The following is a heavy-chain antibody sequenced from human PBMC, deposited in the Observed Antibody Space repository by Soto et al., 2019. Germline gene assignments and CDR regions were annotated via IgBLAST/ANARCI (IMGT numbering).Heavy chain of an antibody. CDR1: GGSISSGDYY. J-gene: IGHJ2*01. CDR3: DRHRDAHRDWYFDL. V-gene: IGHV4-30-4*01. CDR2: IYYSGST. Sequence: QVQLQESGPGLVKPSQTLSLTCTVSGGSISSGDYYWSWIRQPPGKGLEWIGYIYYSGSTYYNPSLKSRVTISIDTSTNQFPLKLSSVTAADTAVYYCDRHRDAHRDWYFDLWGRGTLVTVSS. D-gene: IGHD2-2*01.